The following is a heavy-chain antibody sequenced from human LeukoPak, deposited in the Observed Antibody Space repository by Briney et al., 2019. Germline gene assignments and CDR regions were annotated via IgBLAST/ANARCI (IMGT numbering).Heavy chain of an antibody. Sequence: SDTLSLTCAVYGGSISSYYWSWLRQPPGKGLEWIGYIYYSGSTNYNPSLKSRVTISVDTSKNQFSLKLSSVTAADTAVYYCARRRRYYYDSSGYYAIHYFDYWGQGTLVTVSS. CDR1: GGSISSYY. D-gene: IGHD3-22*01. CDR2: IYYSGST. J-gene: IGHJ4*02. CDR3: ARRRRYYYDSSGYYAIHYFDY. V-gene: IGHV4-59*07.